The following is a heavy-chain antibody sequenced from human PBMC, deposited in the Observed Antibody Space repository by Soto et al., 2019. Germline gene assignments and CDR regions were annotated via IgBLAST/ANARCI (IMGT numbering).Heavy chain of an antibody. CDR2: IYYSGST. J-gene: IGHJ6*02. Sequence: QLQLQESGPGLVKPSETLSLTCTVSGGSISSSSYYWGWIRQPPGKGLEWIGSIYYSGSTYYNPSTKRRVTPSVDTSKDQVSLQLSSVTAADTAVYSCGCLEYYYGMDVWGQGATVTVAS. CDR1: GGSISSSSYY. CDR3: GCLEYYYGMDV. V-gene: IGHV4-39*01. D-gene: IGHD1-1*01.